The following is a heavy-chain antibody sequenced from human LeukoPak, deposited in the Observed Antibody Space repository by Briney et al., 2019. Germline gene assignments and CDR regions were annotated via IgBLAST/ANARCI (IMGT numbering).Heavy chain of an antibody. Sequence: ASVEVSCKASEYTFTNYDINWVRQATGQGLEWMGWINPNSGNTGYTQRFQGRVTMTRNTSLSTAYMELTSLKSEDTAVYYCARSLGTYWGKDFLNWFDPWGQGTLVTVSS. CDR2: INPNSGNT. CDR3: ARSLGTYWGKDFLNWFDP. V-gene: IGHV1-8*01. J-gene: IGHJ5*02. CDR1: EYTFTNYD. D-gene: IGHD3-16*01.